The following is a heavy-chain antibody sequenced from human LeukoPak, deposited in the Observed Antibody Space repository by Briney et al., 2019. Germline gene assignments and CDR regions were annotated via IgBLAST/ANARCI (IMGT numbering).Heavy chain of an antibody. V-gene: IGHV3-9*01. J-gene: IGHJ2*01. CDR3: AKDPEGYYDSSGPNRGWYFDL. Sequence: GGSLRLSCAASGFTFDDYAMHWVRRAPGKGLEWVSGISWNSGSIGYADSVKGRFTISRDNAKNSLYLQMNSLRAEDTALYYCAKDPEGYYDSSGPNRGWYFDLWGRGTLVTVSS. CDR1: GFTFDDYA. D-gene: IGHD3-22*01. CDR2: ISWNSGSI.